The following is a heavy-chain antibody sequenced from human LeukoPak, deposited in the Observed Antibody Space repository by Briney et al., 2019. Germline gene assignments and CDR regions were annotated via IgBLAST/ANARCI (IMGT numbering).Heavy chain of an antibody. V-gene: IGHV3-7*03. J-gene: IGHJ4*02. D-gene: IGHD5-24*01. CDR3: AKEGRSLQTY. CDR2: IKEDGTET. Sequence: GGSPRLSCAASGFMFSSNWMSWVRLAPGKGLEWVANIKEDGTETYYVDSVKGRFTISRDNAKNSLYLQMNSLRVEDTAVYYCAKEGRSLQTYWGQGTLVTVSS. CDR1: GFMFSSNW.